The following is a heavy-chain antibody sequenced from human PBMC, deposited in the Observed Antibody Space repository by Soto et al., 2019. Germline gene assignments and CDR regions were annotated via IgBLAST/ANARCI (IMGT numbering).Heavy chain of an antibody. J-gene: IGHJ4*02. D-gene: IGHD2-21*01. CDR3: ARDPSSGGYCPGPCFDN. Sequence: PSETLSLTCAVSGYSISSGYYWGWLRQPPGKGLEWIGSIYHSGYTYYNPSLKSRVTISVDTSKNQFSLKLSSVTAADTAVYYCARDPSSGGYCPGPCFDNWGQGTQVTVSS. V-gene: IGHV4-38-2*02. CDR2: IYHSGYT. CDR1: GYSISSGYY.